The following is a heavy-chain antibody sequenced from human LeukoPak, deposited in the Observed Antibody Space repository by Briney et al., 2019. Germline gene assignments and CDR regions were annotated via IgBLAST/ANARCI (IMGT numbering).Heavy chain of an antibody. CDR3: ARRVAAAGTGLDY. CDR2: INHSGST. Sequence: SETLSLTCAVYGGSFSGYYWSWIRQPPGKGLEWIGEINHSGSTNYNPSLKCRVAISVDTSKNQFSLKLGSVTAADTAVYYCARRVAAAGTGLDYWGQGTLVTVSS. D-gene: IGHD6-13*01. V-gene: IGHV4-34*01. CDR1: GGSFSGYY. J-gene: IGHJ4*02.